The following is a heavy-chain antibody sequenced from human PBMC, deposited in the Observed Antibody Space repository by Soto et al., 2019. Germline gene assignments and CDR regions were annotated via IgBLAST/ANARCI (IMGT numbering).Heavy chain of an antibody. D-gene: IGHD3-3*01. Sequence: GASVKVSCKASGYTFTGYYMHWVRQAPGQGLEWMGWINPNSGGTNYAQKFQGRVTMTRDTSISTAYMELSRLRSDDTAVYYCARAGSLMGDVWSGYQVFYGMDVWGQGTTVSVSS. CDR3: ARAGSLMGDVWSGYQVFYGMDV. CDR2: INPNSGGT. J-gene: IGHJ6*02. V-gene: IGHV1-2*02. CDR1: GYTFTGYY.